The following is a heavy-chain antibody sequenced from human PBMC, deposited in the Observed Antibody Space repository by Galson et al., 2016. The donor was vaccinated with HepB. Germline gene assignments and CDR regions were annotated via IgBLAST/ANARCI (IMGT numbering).Heavy chain of an antibody. CDR2: IFHSGDA. Sequence: SETLSLTCAVSGASVSGRNWWSWVRQSPGKGLEWIGEIFHSGDANYNPSLRSRVAMSVDRSKNHVSLRLMSVTAADTALYYCARQYWGGPSDYWGQGTLVLVSS. J-gene: IGHJ4*02. D-gene: IGHD2/OR15-2a*01. V-gene: IGHV4-4*02. CDR3: ARQYWGGPSDY. CDR1: GASVSGRNW.